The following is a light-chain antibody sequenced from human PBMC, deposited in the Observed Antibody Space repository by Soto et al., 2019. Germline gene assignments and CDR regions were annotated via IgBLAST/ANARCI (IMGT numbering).Light chain of an antibody. V-gene: IGKV2-30*02. CDR3: MQGTFWPYT. Sequence: DVVMTQSPLSLTVTLGQPASISCRSSQSLVHSDGSTYLHWFQQRPGQSPRRLLYKVSNRDSGVPDRFSGSGSGTDFTLKISRVEAEDVGVYYCMQGTFWPYTFGQGTKLEI. CDR2: KVS. J-gene: IGKJ2*01. CDR1: QSLVHSDGSTY.